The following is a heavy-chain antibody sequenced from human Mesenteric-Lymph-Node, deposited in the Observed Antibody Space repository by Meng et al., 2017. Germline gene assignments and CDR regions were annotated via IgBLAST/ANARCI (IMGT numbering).Heavy chain of an antibody. CDR1: GDSVSSNSAT. V-gene: IGHV6-1*01. D-gene: IGHD3-22*01. J-gene: IGHJ6*02. Sequence: SCAISGDSVSSNSATWNWIRLSPSRGLEWLGRTYFRSRWYNDYAVSVESRITINPDTSKNQFSLQLSSVTPEDTAVYYCASSGLLLPYYYYAMDVWGQGTTVTVSS. CDR3: ASSGLLLPYYYYAMDV. CDR2: TYFRSRWYN.